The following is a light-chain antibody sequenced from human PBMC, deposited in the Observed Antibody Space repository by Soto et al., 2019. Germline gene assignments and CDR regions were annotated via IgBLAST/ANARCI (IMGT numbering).Light chain of an antibody. CDR1: QSVSSK. J-gene: IGKJ5*01. CDR2: GAS. CDR3: QQYNNWSPIT. V-gene: IGKV3-15*01. Sequence: EIVITQSPATLSVSPGERATLSCRASQSVSSKLAWYQQKPGQAPRHLIYGASTRATGIPARFCGSGSGTEFTLTISSLQSEDFAVYYCQQYNNWSPITAGQGTRLAIK.